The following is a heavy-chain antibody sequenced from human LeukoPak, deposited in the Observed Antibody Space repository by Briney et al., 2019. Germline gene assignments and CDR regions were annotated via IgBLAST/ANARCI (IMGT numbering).Heavy chain of an antibody. Sequence: PSETLSLTCIVSGGSISNYYWSWIRQPPGKGLEWIGYIYYTGSTNYNASLKSRVTISVDTSKNQFSLKLRSVTAADTAVYYCARLRFPYGMDVWDQGTTVTVSS. V-gene: IGHV4-59*08. CDR3: ARLRFPYGMDV. D-gene: IGHD4-17*01. CDR2: IYYTGST. CDR1: GGSISNYY. J-gene: IGHJ6*02.